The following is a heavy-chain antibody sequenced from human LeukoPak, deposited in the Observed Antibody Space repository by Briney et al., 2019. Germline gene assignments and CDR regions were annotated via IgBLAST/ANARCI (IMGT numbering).Heavy chain of an antibody. CDR2: IYYSGST. CDR1: GGSISSYY. D-gene: IGHD2-2*02. CDR3: AGGEYCSSTSCYSYWYFDL. V-gene: IGHV4-59*08. J-gene: IGHJ2*01. Sequence: SETLSLTCTVSGGSISSYYGSWIRQPPGKGLEWIGYIYYSGSTNYNPSLKSRVTISVDTSKNQFSLKLSSVTAADTAVYYCAGGEYCSSTSCYSYWYFDLWGRGTLLTVSS.